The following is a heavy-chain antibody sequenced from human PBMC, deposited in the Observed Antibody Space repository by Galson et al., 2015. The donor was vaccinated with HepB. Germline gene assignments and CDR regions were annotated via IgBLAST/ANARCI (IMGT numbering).Heavy chain of an antibody. CDR2: INAGNGNT. CDR1: GYTFTSYA. D-gene: IGHD3-22*01. V-gene: IGHV1-3*01. Sequence: SVKVSCKASGYTFTSYAMHWVRQAPGQRLERMGWINAGNGNTKYSQKFQGRVTIIRDTSTSTAYMELSSLRSDDTAVYYCARDHPATYDSSGYYYFGAFDIWGQGTMVTVSS. CDR3: ARDHPATYDSSGYYYFGAFDI. J-gene: IGHJ3*02.